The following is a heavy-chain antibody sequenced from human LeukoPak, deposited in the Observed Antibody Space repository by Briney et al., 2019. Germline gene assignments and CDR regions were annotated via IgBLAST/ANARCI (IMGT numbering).Heavy chain of an antibody. CDR3: AREGQEGQGGGWFDP. CDR2: INSNSGGT. Sequence: ASVKVSCKASGYTFTGYYMHWVRQAPGQGLEWMRWINSNSGGTNYAQKFQGRVTMTRDTSISTAYMELSRLRSDDTAVYYCAREGQEGQGGGWFDPWGQGTLVTVSS. V-gene: IGHV1-2*02. J-gene: IGHJ5*02. CDR1: GYTFTGYY. D-gene: IGHD2-15*01.